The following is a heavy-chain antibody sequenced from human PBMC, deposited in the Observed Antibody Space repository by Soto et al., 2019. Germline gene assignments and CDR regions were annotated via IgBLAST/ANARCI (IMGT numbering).Heavy chain of an antibody. Sequence: EVQLLESGGDLVQPGGSLRLSCAVSGLTFSNYAMSWVRQAPGKGLEWVSTITPIGYSTHYAGSVEGRFTISRDDSKSTLDLQMNSLRAHDTAVYYCVSRVSPHFDFWGQGTLVSVSS. CDR1: GLTFSNYA. D-gene: IGHD2-8*01. CDR2: ITPIGYST. J-gene: IGHJ4*02. V-gene: IGHV3-23*01. CDR3: VSRVSPHFDF.